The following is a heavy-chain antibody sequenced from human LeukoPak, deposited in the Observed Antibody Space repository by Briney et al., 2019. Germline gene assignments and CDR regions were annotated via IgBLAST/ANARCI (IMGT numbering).Heavy chain of an antibody. CDR2: IFTNGNT. J-gene: IGHJ5*02. CDR1: GFSVSTNY. Sequence: PGGSLRLSCAASGFSVSTNYMSWVRQAPGKGLGWVSVIFTNGNTSYADSVKGRFTISRDNAKNTLNLQMNSLRAEDTAVYYCARDLGQYYDTSDNWFDPWGQGTLVTVSS. D-gene: IGHD3-9*01. V-gene: IGHV3-66*01. CDR3: ARDLGQYYDTSDNWFDP.